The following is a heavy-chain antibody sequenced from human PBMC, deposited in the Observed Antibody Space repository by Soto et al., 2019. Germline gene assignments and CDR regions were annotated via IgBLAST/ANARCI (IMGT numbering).Heavy chain of an antibody. CDR1: GFTFAAYG. CDR3: ARDRYFFDS. Sequence: GGSLRLSCAAPGFTFAAYGMSWVRQVPGKGLEWVSGIDSNGDYTDYEDSVKGRFTISRDNAKNSLSLQMNSLRAEDTALYYCARDRYFFDSWGQGILVTVSS. D-gene: IGHD3-16*02. V-gene: IGHV3-20*04. CDR2: IDSNGDYT. J-gene: IGHJ4*02.